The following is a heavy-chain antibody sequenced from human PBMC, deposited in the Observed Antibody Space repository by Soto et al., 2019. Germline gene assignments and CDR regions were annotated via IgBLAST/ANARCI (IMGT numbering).Heavy chain of an antibody. J-gene: IGHJ4*02. CDR1: GFSLSTSGVG. Sequence: QITLKESGPTLVKPTQTLTLTCTFSGFSLSTSGVGVGWIRQPPGKALEWLALIYWDDDKRYSPSLKSRLTXXKXXXXXXVXXXXXXXXXVXXXXXYCXHVGIAVAGSFDYWGQGTLVTVSS. CDR3: XHVGIAVAGSFDY. V-gene: IGHV2-5*02. D-gene: IGHD6-19*01. CDR2: IYWDDDK.